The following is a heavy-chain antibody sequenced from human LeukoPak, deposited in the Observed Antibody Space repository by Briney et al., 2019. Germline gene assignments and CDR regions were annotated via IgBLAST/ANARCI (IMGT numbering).Heavy chain of an antibody. V-gene: IGHV4-38-2*01. J-gene: IGHJ4*02. CDR1: GYSITSGFS. CDR3: ARTIHYSSGWSPTYYSDY. CDR2: ISYSGST. Sequence: PSETLSLTCAVSGYSITSGFSWGWIRQPPGKGLEWIAAISYSGSTNYQSILQSRLTISRDTSNNEFSLRLTSVTAADTAVYYCARTIHYSSGWSPTYYSDYWGQGTLVTVSS. D-gene: IGHD6-19*01.